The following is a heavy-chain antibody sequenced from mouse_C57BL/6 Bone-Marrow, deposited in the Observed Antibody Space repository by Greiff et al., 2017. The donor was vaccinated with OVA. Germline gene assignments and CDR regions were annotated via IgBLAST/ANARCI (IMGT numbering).Heavy chain of an antibody. D-gene: IGHD1-1*01. J-gene: IGHJ2*01. CDR3: AGGGLLHYFDY. Sequence: QVQLQQSGAELARPGASVKLSCKASGYTFTSYGISWVKQRPGQGLEWIGEIYPRSGNTYYNEKFKGKATLTADKSSSTAYMELRSLTSEDSAVYFCAGGGLLHYFDYWGQGTTLTVSS. CDR1: GYTFTSYG. V-gene: IGHV1-81*01. CDR2: IYPRSGNT.